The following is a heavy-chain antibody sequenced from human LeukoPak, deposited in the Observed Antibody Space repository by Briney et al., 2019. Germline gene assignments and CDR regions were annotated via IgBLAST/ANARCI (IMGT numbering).Heavy chain of an antibody. CDR1: GGSISSYY. CDR3: ARGQQWRDFDY. Sequence: SETLSLTCTVSGGSISSYYWSWIRQPPGKGLEWIGYIYYSGSTNYNPSLKSRVTISVDTSKNQFSLKLSPVTAADTAVYYCARGQQWRDFDYWGQGTPVTVSS. CDR2: IYYSGST. J-gene: IGHJ4*02. V-gene: IGHV4-59*08. D-gene: IGHD6-19*01.